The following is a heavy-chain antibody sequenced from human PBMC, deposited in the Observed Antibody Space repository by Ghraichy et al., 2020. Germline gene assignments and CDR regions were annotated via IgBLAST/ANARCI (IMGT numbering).Heavy chain of an antibody. V-gene: IGHV3-23*01. J-gene: IGHJ6*02. CDR1: GFTFSSYA. CDR2: ISGSGGST. CDR3: AKDRRSGYDLDGMDV. Sequence: GGSLRLSCAASGFTFSSYAMSWVRQAPGKGLEWVSAISGSGGSTYYADSVKGRFTISRDNSKNTLYLQMNSLRAEDTAVYYCAKDRRSGYDLDGMDVWGQGTTVTVSS. D-gene: IGHD5-12*01.